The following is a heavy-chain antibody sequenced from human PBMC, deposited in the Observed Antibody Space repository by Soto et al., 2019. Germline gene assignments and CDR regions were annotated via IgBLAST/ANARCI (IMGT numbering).Heavy chain of an antibody. Sequence: QVQLVQSGAEVKKPGASVKVSCKASGYTLTNYGITWVRQAPGQGLEWMGWISTYNGNTNYAQKVQGRVTMTTDTSTSTAYMELRSLRSDDTAVYYWARAHCSGTSCRALNYSYYGMDVCGQGTTVTVSS. J-gene: IGHJ6*02. CDR3: ARAHCSGTSCRALNYSYYGMDV. CDR1: GYTLTNYG. CDR2: ISTYNGNT. V-gene: IGHV1-18*01. D-gene: IGHD2-2*01.